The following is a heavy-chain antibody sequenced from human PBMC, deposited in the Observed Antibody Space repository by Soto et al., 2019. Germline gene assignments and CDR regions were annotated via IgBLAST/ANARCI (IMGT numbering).Heavy chain of an antibody. CDR1: GFTFISHA. V-gene: IGHV3-23*01. Sequence: GGSLRLSCAASGFTFISHAMSWVRQVPGKGLEWVSSISGGGGSTYYADSVKGRFTISRDNSKYTLYLQMNSLRAEDTAVYYCAKRGNYDSGPHDYWGQGTQVTVSS. J-gene: IGHJ4*02. CDR2: ISGGGGST. D-gene: IGHD3-10*01. CDR3: AKRGNYDSGPHDY.